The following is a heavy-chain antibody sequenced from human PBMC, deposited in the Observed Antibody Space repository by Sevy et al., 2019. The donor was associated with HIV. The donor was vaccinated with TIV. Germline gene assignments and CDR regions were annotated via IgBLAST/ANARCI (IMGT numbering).Heavy chain of an antibody. V-gene: IGHV3-7*01. CDR3: ARGYLLDAILTGHYKASGFDAFDI. CDR2: IKQDGSEK. CDR1: GFTFSSYW. D-gene: IGHD3-9*01. Sequence: GGYLRLSCAASGFTFSSYWMSWVRQAPGKGLEWMANIKQDGSEKYYVDSVKGRFTISRDNAKNSLYLQMNSLRAEVTAVYYCARGYLLDAILTGHYKASGFDAFDIWGQGTMVTVSS. J-gene: IGHJ3*02.